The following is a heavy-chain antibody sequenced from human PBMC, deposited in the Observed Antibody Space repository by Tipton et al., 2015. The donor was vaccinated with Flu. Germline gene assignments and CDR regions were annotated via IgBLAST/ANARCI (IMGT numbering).Heavy chain of an antibody. V-gene: IGHV3-74*01. CDR2: INRDGETT. CDR1: GFTFSDFW. D-gene: IGHD6-13*01. J-gene: IGHJ4*02. CDR3: VTSSWTSRFF. Sequence: SLRLSCAASGFTFSDFWMHWVRQAPGKGLMWVARINRDGETTTYADSVKGRFTISRDRATNTLYLQMNTLRVKDTATYYCVTSSWTSRFFWGQGPLVTVSS.